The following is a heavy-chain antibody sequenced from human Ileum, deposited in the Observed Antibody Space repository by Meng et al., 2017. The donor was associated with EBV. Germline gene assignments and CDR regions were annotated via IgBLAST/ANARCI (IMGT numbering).Heavy chain of an antibody. CDR2: TYRRSRWYY. Sequence: QVHLTESGTEWVNPAQILSRSCDISGDTFSVNTTAWNWIRQAPSRGLEWLGRTYRRSRWYYDYALSVKSRINISPDTSKNQVSLQLNSVTDEDTGIYYCATSRIAKFDRWGQGTLVTVSS. CDR1: GDTFSVNTTA. J-gene: IGHJ5*02. CDR3: ATSRIAKFDR. V-gene: IGHV6-1*01.